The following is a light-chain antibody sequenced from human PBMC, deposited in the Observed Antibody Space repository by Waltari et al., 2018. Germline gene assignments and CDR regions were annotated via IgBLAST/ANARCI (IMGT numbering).Light chain of an antibody. CDR2: DVN. J-gene: IGLJ2*01. V-gene: IGLV2-14*01. CDR3: SSYTNYATVI. Sequence: QSALTQPASVSGSPGQSITISCTGTSSDVGYYNYVSWYQQHPGKAPKLMISDVNKRPSGVSNRFSGFKSGNTASLTISGLQAEDEADYYCSSYTNYATVIFGGGTKLTVL. CDR1: SSDVGYYNY.